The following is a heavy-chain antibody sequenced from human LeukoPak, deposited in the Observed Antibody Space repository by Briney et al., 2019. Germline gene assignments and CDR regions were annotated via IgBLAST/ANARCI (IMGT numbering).Heavy chain of an antibody. D-gene: IGHD4-17*01. J-gene: IGHJ4*02. CDR1: GGSFRGYY. V-gene: IGHV4-34*01. CDR3: ARDDYGDHAPFDY. CDR2: INHSGST. Sequence: KPSETLSLTCAVYGGSFRGYYWSWIRQPPGKGLEWIGEINHSGSTNYNPSLKSRVTISVDTSKNQFSLKLSSVTAADTAVYYCARDDYGDHAPFDYWGQGTLVTVSS.